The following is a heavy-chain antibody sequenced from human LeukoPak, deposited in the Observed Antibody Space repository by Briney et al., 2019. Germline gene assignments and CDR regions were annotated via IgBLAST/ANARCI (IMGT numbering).Heavy chain of an antibody. Sequence: GRSLRLSCAASGFTFSSYGMHWVRQAPGKGLEWVAVISYDGSNKYYADSVKGRFTISRDNSENTLYLQMNSLRAEDTAVYYCVLRGAFDYWGQGTLVTVSS. D-gene: IGHD2-8*01. J-gene: IGHJ4*02. CDR1: GFTFSSYG. CDR3: VLRGAFDY. V-gene: IGHV3-30*03. CDR2: ISYDGSNK.